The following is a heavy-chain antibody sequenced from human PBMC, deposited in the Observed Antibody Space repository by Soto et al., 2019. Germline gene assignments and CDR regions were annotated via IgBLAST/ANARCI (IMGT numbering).Heavy chain of an antibody. J-gene: IGHJ5*02. CDR3: ARDRGVATGWFDP. V-gene: IGHV4-59*01. D-gene: IGHD3-10*01. CDR2: IYYSGST. CDR1: GGSISSYY. Sequence: QVQLQESGPGLVKPSETLSLTCTVSGGSISSYYWSWIRQPPGKGLEWIGYIYYSGSTNYNPSLKSRVTISVDTSKNQFSLKLSSVTAADTAVYYCARDRGVATGWFDPWGQGTLVTVSS.